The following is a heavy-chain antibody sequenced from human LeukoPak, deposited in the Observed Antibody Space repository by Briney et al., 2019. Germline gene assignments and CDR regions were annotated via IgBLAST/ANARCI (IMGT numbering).Heavy chain of an antibody. CDR1: GGSFRVYY. CDR3: ARGGGACPYYYYYYFMDV. D-gene: IGHD1-26*01. CDR2: IIHSGSN. Sequence: PSETLSLTPAVYGGSFRVYYWSWIRHPPRKGLAGIGEIIHSGSNNYNPSLKSRVTISADTSKNQFSLKLSSVTAAGTAVYYCARGGGACPYYYYYYFMDVWGKETGVSVS. J-gene: IGHJ6*03. V-gene: IGHV4-34*01.